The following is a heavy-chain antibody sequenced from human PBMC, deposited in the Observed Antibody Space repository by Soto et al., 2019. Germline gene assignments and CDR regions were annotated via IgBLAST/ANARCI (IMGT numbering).Heavy chain of an antibody. CDR2: IYWDDDK. CDR1: GFSLSTSGVG. Sequence: QITLKESGPTLVKPTQTLTLTCTFSGFSLSTSGVGVGWIRQPPGKALEWLALIYWDDDKRYSPSLKSRLTIPKDTSKNQVVLTMTNMDPVDTATYYCAHRRIAAAINAFDIWGQGTMVTVSS. V-gene: IGHV2-5*02. J-gene: IGHJ3*02. D-gene: IGHD6-13*01. CDR3: AHRRIAAAINAFDI.